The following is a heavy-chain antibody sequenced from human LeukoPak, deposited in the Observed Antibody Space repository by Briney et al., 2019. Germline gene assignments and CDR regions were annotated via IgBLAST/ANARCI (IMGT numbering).Heavy chain of an antibody. CDR2: MNPNSGNT. V-gene: IGHV1-8*03. CDR1: GYTFTSYD. D-gene: IGHD3-22*01. J-gene: IGHJ4*02. Sequence: ASVKVSCKASGYTFTSYDINWVRQATGQGLEWMGWMNPNSGNTGYAQKFQGRVTITRNTSISTAYMELSSLRSEDTAVYYCATGSASGYYAGYWGQGTLVTVSS. CDR3: ATGSASGYYAGY.